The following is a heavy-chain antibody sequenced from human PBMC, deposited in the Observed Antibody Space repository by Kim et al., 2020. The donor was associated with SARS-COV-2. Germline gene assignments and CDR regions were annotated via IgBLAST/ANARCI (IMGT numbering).Heavy chain of an antibody. V-gene: IGHV4-34*01. D-gene: IGHD5-12*01. CDR1: GGSFSGYY. Sequence: SETLSLTCAVYGGSFSGYYWSWIRQPPGKGLEWIGEINHSGSTNYNPSLKSRVTISVDTSKNQFSLKLSSVTAADTAVYYCARVLGEMATIGGRGYYFD. CDR3: ARVLGEMATIGGRGYYFD. CDR2: INHSGST. J-gene: IGHJ4*01.